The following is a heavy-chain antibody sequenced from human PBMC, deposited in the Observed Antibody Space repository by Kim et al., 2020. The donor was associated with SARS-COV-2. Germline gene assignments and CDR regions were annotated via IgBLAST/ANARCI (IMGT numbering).Heavy chain of an antibody. Sequence: EGSLRLSCAASGFTFSSYGMHWVRQAPGKGLEWVAVISYDGSNKYYADSVKGRFTISRDNSKNTLYLQMNSLRAEDTAVYYCAKDHGPNPEADYWAQGTL. CDR2: ISYDGSNK. V-gene: IGHV3-30*18. J-gene: IGHJ4*02. CDR3: AKDHGPNPEADY. CDR1: GFTFSSYG.